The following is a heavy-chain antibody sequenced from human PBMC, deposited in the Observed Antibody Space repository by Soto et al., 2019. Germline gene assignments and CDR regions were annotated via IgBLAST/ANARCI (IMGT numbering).Heavy chain of an antibody. J-gene: IGHJ6*02. V-gene: IGHV3-23*01. Sequence: GGSLRLSCAASGLTFSSYAMSWVRQAPGKGLEWVSAISGSGGSTYYADSVKGRFTISRDNSKNTLYLQMNSLRAEDTAVYYCAKDYRPLRFLEWLFPGGMDVSGQGTTVTVS. D-gene: IGHD3-3*01. CDR3: AKDYRPLRFLEWLFPGGMDV. CDR1: GLTFSSYA. CDR2: ISGSGGST.